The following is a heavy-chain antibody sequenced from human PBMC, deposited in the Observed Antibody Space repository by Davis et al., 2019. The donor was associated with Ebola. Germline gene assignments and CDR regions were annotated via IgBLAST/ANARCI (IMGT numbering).Heavy chain of an antibody. D-gene: IGHD3-3*01. CDR2: IKSKTDGGTT. J-gene: IGHJ4*02. V-gene: IGHV3-15*01. CDR3: TTDGLRFLEWFGAGKMDYFDY. Sequence: GESLKISCAASGFTFSSYSMNWVRQAPGKGLEWVGRIKSKTDGGTTDYAAPVKGRFTISRDDSKNTLYLQMNSLKTEDTAVYYCTTDGLRFLEWFGAGKMDYFDYWGQGTLVTVSS. CDR1: GFTFSSYS.